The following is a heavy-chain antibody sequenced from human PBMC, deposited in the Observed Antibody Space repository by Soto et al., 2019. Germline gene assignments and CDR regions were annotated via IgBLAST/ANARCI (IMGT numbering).Heavy chain of an antibody. CDR1: GGSISSGGYS. V-gene: IGHV4-30-2*01. D-gene: IGHD2-15*01. J-gene: IGHJ5*02. Sequence: PSETLSLTCAVSGGSISSGGYSWSWIRQPPGKGLEWIGYIYHSGSTYYNPSLKSRVTISVDRSKNQFSLKLSSVTAADTAVYYCAREGYCSGGSCYRWWFDRGGQGTLFTVSS. CDR2: IYHSGST. CDR3: AREGYCSGGSCYRWWFDR.